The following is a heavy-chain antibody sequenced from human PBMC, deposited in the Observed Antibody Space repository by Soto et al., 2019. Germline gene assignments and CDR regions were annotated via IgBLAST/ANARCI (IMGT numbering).Heavy chain of an antibody. CDR3: ARLVFTIFGVDRQRGDY. J-gene: IGHJ4*02. V-gene: IGHV1-24*01. CDR2: FDPEDGKT. Sequence: ASVKVSCKVSGDTLYTVTELCMHWVRQAPGKGPEWIGGFDPEDGKTIYAQKFQGRVTITADESTSTAYMELSSLRSEDTAVYYCARLVFTIFGVDRQRGDYWGQGTLVTVSS. D-gene: IGHD3-3*01. CDR1: GDTLYTVTELC.